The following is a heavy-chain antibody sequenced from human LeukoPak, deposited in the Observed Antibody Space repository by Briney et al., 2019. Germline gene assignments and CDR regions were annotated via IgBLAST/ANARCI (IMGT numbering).Heavy chain of an antibody. CDR1: GYTFTSYG. Sequence: ASVKVSCRASGYTFTSYGISWVRQAPGQGLEWMGWISAYNGNTNYAQKLQGRVTMTTDTSTSIAYMELRSLRSDDTDVYYSERDREWSRSTVVVVAATHGYWGQGTLVTVSS. CDR2: ISAYNGNT. V-gene: IGHV1-18*01. D-gene: IGHD2-15*01. CDR3: ERDREWSRSTVVVVAATHGY. J-gene: IGHJ4*02.